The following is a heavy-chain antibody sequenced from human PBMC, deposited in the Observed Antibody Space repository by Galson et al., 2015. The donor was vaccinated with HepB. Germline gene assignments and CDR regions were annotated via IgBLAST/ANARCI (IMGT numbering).Heavy chain of an antibody. Sequence: SLRLSCAASDSTFSSYTMNWVRQTPGKGLQWVSYISTNDVTIHYADSVKGRFTIARDNAKNTMWLQMNSLRAEDTAVYYCATTKFGSGAYWTFDIWGQGTLVTVSS. V-gene: IGHV3-48*04. CDR3: ATTKFGSGAYWTFDI. CDR1: DSTFSSYT. J-gene: IGHJ3*02. CDR2: ISTNDVTI. D-gene: IGHD4/OR15-4a*01.